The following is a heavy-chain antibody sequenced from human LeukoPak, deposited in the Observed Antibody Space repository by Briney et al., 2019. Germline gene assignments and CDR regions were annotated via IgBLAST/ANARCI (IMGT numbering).Heavy chain of an antibody. CDR3: ARDRRTSSTPNDAFDI. CDR2: MYYTGST. J-gene: IGHJ3*02. V-gene: IGHV4-59*01. D-gene: IGHD6-13*01. Sequence: SETLSLTCTVSGGSISSYYWSWIRQLPGKGLEWIGYMYYTGSTNYNPSLESRVTITVDRSKNQFSLKLSSVTAADTALYYCARDRRTSSTPNDAFDIWGQGTLVTVSS. CDR1: GGSISSYY.